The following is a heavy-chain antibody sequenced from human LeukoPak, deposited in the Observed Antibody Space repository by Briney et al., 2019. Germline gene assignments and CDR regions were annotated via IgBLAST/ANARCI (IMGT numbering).Heavy chain of an antibody. CDR3: ARQLREDYDFWSGYSYYFDY. J-gene: IGHJ4*02. CDR2: IFPRDSDT. V-gene: IGHV5-51*01. D-gene: IGHD3-3*01. CDR1: GYSFTSYW. Sequence: GESLKISCKGSGYSFTSYWIGWVRQMPGKGLEWMGIIFPRDSDTRYSPSFQGQVTISADKSISTAYLQWSSLKASDTAMYYCARQLREDYDFWSGYSYYFDYWGQGTLVTVPS.